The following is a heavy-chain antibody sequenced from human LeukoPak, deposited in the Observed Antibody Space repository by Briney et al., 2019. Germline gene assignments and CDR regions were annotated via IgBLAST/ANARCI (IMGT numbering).Heavy chain of an antibody. CDR2: MYTSGST. CDR1: GDSISSATYY. J-gene: IGHJ4*02. Sequence: PSETLSLTCTVSGDSISSATYYWSWIRQPAGKGLEWIGHMYTSGSTNYNPSLKSRVTISVDTSKNQFSLKLSSVTAADTAVYYCARYLSTAMVSRYYFDYWGQGTLVTVSS. V-gene: IGHV4-61*09. D-gene: IGHD5-18*01. CDR3: ARYLSTAMVSRYYFDY.